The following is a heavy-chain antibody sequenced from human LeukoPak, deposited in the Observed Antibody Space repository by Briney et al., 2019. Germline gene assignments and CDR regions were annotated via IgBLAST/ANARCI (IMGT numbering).Heavy chain of an antibody. CDR2: ISGGGTTF. CDR3: ARDLVTADY. D-gene: IGHD2-21*02. J-gene: IGHJ4*02. Sequence: GGSLRLSCAASGFTFSDYYMNWIRQAPGKGLEWLSYISGGGTTFYYADSVRGRFTISRDNAKNSLYLQMNSLRAEDTAVYYCARDLVTADYWGQGTLVTVSS. CDR1: GFTFSDYY. V-gene: IGHV3-11*04.